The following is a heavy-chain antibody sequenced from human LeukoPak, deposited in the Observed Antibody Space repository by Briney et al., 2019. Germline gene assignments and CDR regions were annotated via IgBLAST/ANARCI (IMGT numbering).Heavy chain of an antibody. CDR3: VKDLKAGGILTD. Sequence: GGSLRLSCAASGFKFDEYGMHWVRQAPGKGLEWVSGISWNNGDIGYADSVKGRFTISRDNAKNFLFLQMNSLRPEDTALYYCVKDLKAGGILTDWGQGTLVAVSS. V-gene: IGHV3-9*01. CDR2: ISWNNGDI. J-gene: IGHJ4*02. D-gene: IGHD3-9*01. CDR1: GFKFDEYG.